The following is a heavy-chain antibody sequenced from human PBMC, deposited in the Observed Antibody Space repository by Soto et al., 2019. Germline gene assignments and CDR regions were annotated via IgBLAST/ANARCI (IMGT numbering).Heavy chain of an antibody. J-gene: IGHJ4*02. Sequence: LSLTCTVSGGSISSYYWSWIRQPPGKGLEWIGYIYYSGSTNYNPSLKSRVTISVDTSKNQFSLKLGSVTAVDTAVYYCARVGPATGYFDYWGQGTLVTVSS. V-gene: IGHV4-59*01. CDR2: IYYSGST. CDR1: GGSISSYY. CDR3: ARVGPATGYFDY. D-gene: IGHD1-26*01.